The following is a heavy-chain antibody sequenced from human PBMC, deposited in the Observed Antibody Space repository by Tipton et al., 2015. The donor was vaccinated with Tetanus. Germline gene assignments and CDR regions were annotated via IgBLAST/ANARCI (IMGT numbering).Heavy chain of an antibody. Sequence: SLRLSCAASGFTFNRHTMNWVRQTPGKGLEWISSISSSSRYIYYADSVKGRFTISRDNAKNSLYLQMISLRAEDTAVYSCARGMAEASNCGGDCYSDYWGQGTLVTVSS. CDR2: ISSSSRYI. D-gene: IGHD2-21*02. V-gene: IGHV3-21*01. J-gene: IGHJ4*02. CDR3: ARGMAEASNCGGDCYSDY. CDR1: GFTFNRHT.